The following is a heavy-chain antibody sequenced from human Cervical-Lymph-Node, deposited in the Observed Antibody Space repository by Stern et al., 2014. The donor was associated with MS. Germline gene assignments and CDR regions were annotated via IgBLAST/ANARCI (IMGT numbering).Heavy chain of an antibody. CDR1: GFTFSTYA. CDR2: ISYDGSNK. D-gene: IGHD2-21*01. CDR3: ARLNNESKYRYSEAYFYYGMDV. Sequence: QVQLVESGGGVVQPGRSLRLSCGASGFTFSTYALHWVRQAPGKGLEWVAVISYDGSNKYYADSVKGRFTISRDNSKNTLFLQMNSLRADDTAVYYCARLNNESKYRYSEAYFYYGMDVWGQGTTVTVSS. J-gene: IGHJ6*02. V-gene: IGHV3-30*04.